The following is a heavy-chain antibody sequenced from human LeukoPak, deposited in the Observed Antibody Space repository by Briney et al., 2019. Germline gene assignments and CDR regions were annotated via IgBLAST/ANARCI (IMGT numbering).Heavy chain of an antibody. D-gene: IGHD6-19*01. CDR1: GGSISSGSYY. CDR2: IYTSGST. V-gene: IGHV4-61*02. Sequence: PSQTLSLTCTVSGGSISSGSYYWSWLRQPAGKGLEWIGRIYTSGSTNYNPSPKSRVTISVDTSKNQFSLKLSSVTAADTAVYYCARTHSSGWSGSYWYFDLWGRGTLVTVSS. J-gene: IGHJ2*01. CDR3: ARTHSSGWSGSYWYFDL.